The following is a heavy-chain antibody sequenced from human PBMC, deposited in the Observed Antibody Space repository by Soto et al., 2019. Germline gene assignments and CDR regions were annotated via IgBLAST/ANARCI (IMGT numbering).Heavy chain of an antibody. J-gene: IGHJ4*02. Sequence: GGSLRLSCAASGFTFSTYSMNWVRQAPGKGLEWVSSISSSSTIYYADSVKGRFTISRDNVQNSLYLQMHSLRAEDTAVYYCARGQVVAAQHWGQGTLVTVSS. CDR3: ARGQVVAAQH. V-gene: IGHV3-48*01. CDR2: ISSSSTI. D-gene: IGHD2-15*01. CDR1: GFTFSTYS.